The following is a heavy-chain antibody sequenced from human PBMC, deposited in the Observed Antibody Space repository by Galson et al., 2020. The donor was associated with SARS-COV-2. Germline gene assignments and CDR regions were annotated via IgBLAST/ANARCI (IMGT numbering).Heavy chain of an antibody. CDR1: GASISNSS. D-gene: IGHD3-10*01. CDR2: IHTNANT. Sequence: SETLSLTCTVSGASISNSSWRWLRQPPPTGLEWIWLIHTNANTNYNPSLKSRVSMSVDTSKNQFSLNLSSVTAADTAIYYCAKEDGSWMIVLDSWGPGTPVTVSS. CDR3: AKEDGSWMIVLDS. V-gene: IGHV4-4*07. J-gene: IGHJ4*02.